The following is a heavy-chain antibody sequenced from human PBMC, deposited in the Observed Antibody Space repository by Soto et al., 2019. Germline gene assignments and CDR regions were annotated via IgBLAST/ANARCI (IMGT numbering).Heavy chain of an antibody. CDR1: GFTFSSYG. J-gene: IGHJ6*02. CDR3: GKDDSRYWYDYDGMDV. Sequence: QVQLVESGGGVVQPGRSLRLSCAASGFTFSSYGMNWVRQAPGKGLEWVAVISYDGSNKYYADSVKGRFTISRDSSKNMLKLQMNSLRAEDKAVYYSGKDDSRYWYDYDGMDVWGQGTTVTVSS. CDR2: ISYDGSNK. D-gene: IGHD2-15*01. V-gene: IGHV3-30*18.